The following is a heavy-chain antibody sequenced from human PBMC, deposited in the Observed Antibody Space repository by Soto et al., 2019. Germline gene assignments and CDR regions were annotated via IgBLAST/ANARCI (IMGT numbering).Heavy chain of an antibody. CDR3: ARHDTPYIVVVPAAFFDY. J-gene: IGHJ4*02. D-gene: IGHD2-2*01. V-gene: IGHV4-39*01. Sequence: SETLSLTCTVSGGSISSSSYYWGWIRQPPGKGLEWIGSIYYSGSTYYNPSLKSRVTISVDTSKNQFSLKLSSVTAADTAVYYCARHDTPYIVVVPAAFFDYWGQGTLVTVSS. CDR2: IYYSGST. CDR1: GGSISSSSYY.